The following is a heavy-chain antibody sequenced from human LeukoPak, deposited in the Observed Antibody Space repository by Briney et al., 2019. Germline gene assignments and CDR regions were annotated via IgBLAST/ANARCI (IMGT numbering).Heavy chain of an antibody. CDR2: ISRDGSNE. V-gene: IGHV3-30*04. J-gene: IGHJ4*02. CDR3: ARGRPHGNDY. CDR1: GFPFNTYS. D-gene: IGHD4-23*01. Sequence: PGGSLRLSCAASGFPFNTYSMHWVRQAPGKGLEWVALISRDGSNEYYADSVKGRFSISRDNAKNTLYLQMNSLRVEDTAVYYCARGRPHGNDYWGQGTLVTVSS.